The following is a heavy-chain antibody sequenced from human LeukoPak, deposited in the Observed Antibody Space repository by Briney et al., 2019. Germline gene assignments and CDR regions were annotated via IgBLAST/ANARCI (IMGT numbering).Heavy chain of an antibody. CDR2: ISHSGST. V-gene: IGHV4-34*01. Sequence: PSETLSLTCAVYGGSFSGYYWSWIRQPPGKGLEWIGEISHSGSTNYNPSLKSRVTISVDTSKNQFSLKLSSVTAADTAVYYCARGYQLLYYGMDVWGQGTTVTVSS. D-gene: IGHD2-2*01. J-gene: IGHJ6*02. CDR3: ARGYQLLYYGMDV. CDR1: GGSFSGYY.